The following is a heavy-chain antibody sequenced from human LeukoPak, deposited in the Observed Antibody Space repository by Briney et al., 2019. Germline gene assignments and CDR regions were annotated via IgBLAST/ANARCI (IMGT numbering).Heavy chain of an antibody. CDR2: INHSGST. Sequence: SETLSLTCAVYGGSFSGYYWSWIRQPPGKGLEWIGEINHSGSTNYNPSLKSRVTISVDTPKNQFSLKLSSVTAADTAVYYCARVTGDSSGYYQVVFDYWGQGTLVTVSS. CDR3: ARVTGDSSGYYQVVFDY. V-gene: IGHV4-34*01. CDR1: GGSFSGYY. J-gene: IGHJ4*02. D-gene: IGHD3-22*01.